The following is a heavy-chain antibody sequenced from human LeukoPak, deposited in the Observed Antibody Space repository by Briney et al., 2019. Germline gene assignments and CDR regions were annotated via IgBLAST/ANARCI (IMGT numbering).Heavy chain of an antibody. CDR1: GFTFSTYA. J-gene: IGHJ4*02. Sequence: GGSLRLSCAASGFTFSTYAMSWVRQAPGKGLEWVSAVRGSGSDTYFADSVKGRFTISRDNSKNTLYLQMNSLRAEDTAIYYCAKTSRGNSGYDSAFDYWGQGTLVTVSS. D-gene: IGHD5-12*01. V-gene: IGHV3-23*01. CDR2: VRGSGSDT. CDR3: AKTSRGNSGYDSAFDY.